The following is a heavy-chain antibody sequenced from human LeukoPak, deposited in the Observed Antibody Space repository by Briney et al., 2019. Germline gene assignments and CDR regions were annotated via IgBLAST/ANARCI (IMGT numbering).Heavy chain of an antibody. CDR3: AGGYSNSQYFDY. CDR1: GGSISSYY. CDR2: IHYSGST. V-gene: IGHV4-59*01. D-gene: IGHD4-11*01. J-gene: IGHJ4*02. Sequence: PSETLSLTCTVSGGSISSYYWSWIRQPPGKGLEWIGYIHYSGSTNYNPSLKSRVTISVDTSKNQFSLKLSSVTAADTAVYYCAGGYSNSQYFDYWGQGTLVTVSS.